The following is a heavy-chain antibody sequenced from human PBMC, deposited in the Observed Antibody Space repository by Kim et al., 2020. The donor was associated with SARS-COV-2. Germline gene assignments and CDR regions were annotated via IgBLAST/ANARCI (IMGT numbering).Heavy chain of an antibody. CDR3: AKDSGGHRELAFDY. CDR2: ISWNSGSI. Sequence: GGSLRLSCAASGFTFDDYAMHWVRQAPGKGLEWVSGISWNSGSIGYADSVKGRFTISRDNAKNSLYLQMNSLRAEDTALYYCAKDSGGHRELAFDYWGQGTLVTVSS. CDR1: GFTFDDYA. J-gene: IGHJ4*02. D-gene: IGHD3-16*01. V-gene: IGHV3-9*01.